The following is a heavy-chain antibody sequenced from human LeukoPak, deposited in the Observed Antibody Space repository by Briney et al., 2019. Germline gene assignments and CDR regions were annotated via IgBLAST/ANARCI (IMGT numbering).Heavy chain of an antibody. Sequence: PGGSLRLSCAASGFTFSDYYMSWIRQAPGKGLEWVSYISSSGNTTYYADSVKGRFTISRDNAKNSLYLQMNSLRAEDTAVYYCARERDDSSGYLSRDAFDIWGQGTMVTVSS. J-gene: IGHJ3*02. D-gene: IGHD3-22*01. CDR3: ARERDDSSGYLSRDAFDI. CDR1: GFTFSDYY. V-gene: IGHV3-11*01. CDR2: ISSSGNTT.